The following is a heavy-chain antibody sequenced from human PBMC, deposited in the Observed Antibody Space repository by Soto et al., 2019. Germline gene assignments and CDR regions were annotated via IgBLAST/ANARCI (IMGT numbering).Heavy chain of an antibody. CDR2: ISTYNGNT. V-gene: IGHV1-18*04. CDR3: ASYGYSSGWYLGTGMDV. CDR1: GYSFSDYG. J-gene: IGHJ6*02. Sequence: QVQLVQSGAEVKKPGASLKVSCKASGYSFSDYGIAWVRQAPGQGLAWVGWISTYNGNTNYAQKFQGRVTMTTDTSANRAYMELRSLRSDATAMYYCASYGYSSGWYLGTGMDVWGHGTPVTVSS. D-gene: IGHD6-19*01.